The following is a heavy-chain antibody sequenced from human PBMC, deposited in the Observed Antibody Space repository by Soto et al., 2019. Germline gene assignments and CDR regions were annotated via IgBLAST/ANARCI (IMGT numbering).Heavy chain of an antibody. CDR2: IYPGDSGT. D-gene: IGHD5-18*01. Sequence: GESLKISCKGSGYSFTSYWIGCVRQMPGKGLEWMGIIYPGDSGTRYSPSFQGQVTISADKSISTAYLQWSSLKASDTAMYYCASLHGYSYGLLDYWGQGTLVTVSS. V-gene: IGHV5-51*01. J-gene: IGHJ4*02. CDR3: ASLHGYSYGLLDY. CDR1: GYSFTSYW.